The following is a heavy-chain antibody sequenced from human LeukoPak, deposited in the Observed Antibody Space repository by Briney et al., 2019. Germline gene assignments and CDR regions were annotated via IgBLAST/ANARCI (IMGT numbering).Heavy chain of an antibody. CDR3: ARADQGCFDY. Sequence: PSETLSLTCAVYGGSFSGYYWSWIRQPPGKGLEWIGEINHSGSTNYNPSLKSRVTISVDTSKNQFSLKLSSVTAADTAVYYCARADQGCFDYCGQGTLVTVSS. CDR2: INHSGST. V-gene: IGHV4-34*01. D-gene: IGHD2-2*01. CDR1: GGSFSGYY. J-gene: IGHJ4*02.